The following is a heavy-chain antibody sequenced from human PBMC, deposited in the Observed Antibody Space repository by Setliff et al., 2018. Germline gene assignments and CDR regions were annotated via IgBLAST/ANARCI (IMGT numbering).Heavy chain of an antibody. V-gene: IGHV4-39*07. CDR3: ARKYQRGKAPVVDP. Sequence: SETLSLTCTVSGVSITNSDYYWGWIRQPPGKGLEWIGSSHYSGNNYYSPSLESRVTISVDTSKSQFSLNLRAVTAADTAVYYCARKYQRGKAPVVDPWGQGTLVTVSS. J-gene: IGHJ5*02. D-gene: IGHD2-2*01. CDR2: SHYSGNN. CDR1: GVSITNSDYY.